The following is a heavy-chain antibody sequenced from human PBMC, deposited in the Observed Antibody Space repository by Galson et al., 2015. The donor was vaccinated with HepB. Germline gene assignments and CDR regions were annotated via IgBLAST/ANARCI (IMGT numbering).Heavy chain of an antibody. CDR1: GFTFSSYA. CDR3: ARGGPNYYYDSSGYYSPNDY. D-gene: IGHD3-22*01. CDR2: ISYDGSNK. Sequence: SLRLSCAASGFTFSSYAMHWVRQAPGKGLEWVAVISYDGSNKYYADSVKGRFTISRDNSKNTLYLQMNSLRAEDTAVYYCARGGPNYYYDSSGYYSPNDYWGQGTLVTVSS. V-gene: IGHV3-30*04. J-gene: IGHJ4*02.